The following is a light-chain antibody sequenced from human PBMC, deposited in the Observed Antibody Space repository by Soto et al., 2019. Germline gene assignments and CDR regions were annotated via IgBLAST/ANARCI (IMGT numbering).Light chain of an antibody. J-gene: IGKJ4*01. CDR3: QHYDTAPLS. CDR2: GAS. V-gene: IGKV3-20*01. CDR1: ETVAKNY. Sequence: EIVLTQFPGTLSLSPGQSATLSCRASETVAKNYLAWFQKKPGQAPKLLIYGASIRATDIPDRFSGSGSGTDFTLTVRRLEPEEFAVYYCQHYDTAPLSFGGGTRVEI.